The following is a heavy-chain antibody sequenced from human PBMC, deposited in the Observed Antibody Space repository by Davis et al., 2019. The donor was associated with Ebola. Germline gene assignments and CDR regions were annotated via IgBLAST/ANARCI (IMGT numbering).Heavy chain of an antibody. Sequence: GESLKISCAASGFTFSSYAMSWVRQAPGKGLEWVSAISGSGGSTYYADSVKGRFTISRDNSKNTLYLQMNSLRAEDTAVYYCAKTTRIAAAVNPSWFDPWGQGTLVTVSS. CDR3: AKTTRIAAAVNPSWFDP. J-gene: IGHJ5*02. V-gene: IGHV3-23*01. D-gene: IGHD6-13*01. CDR2: ISGSGGST. CDR1: GFTFSSYA.